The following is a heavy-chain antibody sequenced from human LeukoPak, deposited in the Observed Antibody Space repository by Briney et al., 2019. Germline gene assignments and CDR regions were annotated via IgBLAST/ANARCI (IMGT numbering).Heavy chain of an antibody. V-gene: IGHV4-31*03. CDR1: GGSISSGGYY. J-gene: IGHJ4*02. CDR3: ARIAARSIDY. D-gene: IGHD6-6*01. Sequence: SETLSLTCTVSGGSISSGGYYWSWIRQRPGKGLEWIGYIYYSGSTYYNPSLKSRVTISVDTSKNQFSLKLSSVTAADTAVYYCARIAARSIDYWGQGTLVTVSS. CDR2: IYYSGST.